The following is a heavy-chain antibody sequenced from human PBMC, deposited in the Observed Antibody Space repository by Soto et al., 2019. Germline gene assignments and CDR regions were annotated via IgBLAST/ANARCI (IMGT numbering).Heavy chain of an antibody. CDR3: ARVTYYDYVWGSYPSHGMDV. CDR1: GFTVSTYY. Sequence: EVQLVESGGGVVQPGGSLRLSCAASGFTVSTYYMNWVRQAPGKGLEWVAAIYTGGSTYYAESVKGRFTISRDNSKNTVYLKMNSLREEDRAVYYCARVTYYDYVWGSYPSHGMDVWGQGTMVTVSS. V-gene: IGHV3-66*01. CDR2: IYTGGST. J-gene: IGHJ6*02. D-gene: IGHD3-16*02.